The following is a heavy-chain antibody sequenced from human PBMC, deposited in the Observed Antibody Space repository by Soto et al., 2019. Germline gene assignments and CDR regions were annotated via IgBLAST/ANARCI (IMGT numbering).Heavy chain of an antibody. CDR2: MNPNSGNT. J-gene: IGHJ5*02. Sequence: TKKGLEWMGWMNPNSGNTGYAQKFQGRVTMTRNTSISTAYMELSGLRSEDTAVYYCARGTSLRFLEWLSRLNWFDPWGQGTLVTVSS. V-gene: IGHV1-8*01. D-gene: IGHD3-3*01. CDR3: ARGTSLRFLEWLSRLNWFDP.